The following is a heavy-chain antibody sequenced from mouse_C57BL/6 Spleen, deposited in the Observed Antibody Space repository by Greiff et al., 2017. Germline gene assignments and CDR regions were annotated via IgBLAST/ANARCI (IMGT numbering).Heavy chain of an antibody. V-gene: IGHV5-16*01. Sequence: EVKLMESEGGLVQPGRSMKLSCTASGFTFSDYYMAWVRQVPEKGLEWVANINYDGSSTYYLDSLKSRFIISRDNAKNILYLQMSSLKSEDTATYYCAREEKNWAYFDYWGQGTTLTVSS. D-gene: IGHD4-1*01. CDR2: INYDGSST. CDR1: GFTFSDYY. J-gene: IGHJ2*01. CDR3: AREEKNWAYFDY.